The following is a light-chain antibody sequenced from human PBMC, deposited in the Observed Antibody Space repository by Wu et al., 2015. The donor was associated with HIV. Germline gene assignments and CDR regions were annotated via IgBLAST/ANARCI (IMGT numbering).Light chain of an antibody. CDR3: QHRRDWPLT. CDR1: QSVSTY. J-gene: IGKJ4*01. CDR2: EAS. Sequence: EIVLTQSPATLSLSPGERATLSCRASQSVSTYLAWYQQKPGQAPRLLIYEASNRATGIPARFSGSGSGTDFTLTISSLDPEDFAVYYCQHRRDWPLTFGGGTKVEXK. V-gene: IGKV3-11*01.